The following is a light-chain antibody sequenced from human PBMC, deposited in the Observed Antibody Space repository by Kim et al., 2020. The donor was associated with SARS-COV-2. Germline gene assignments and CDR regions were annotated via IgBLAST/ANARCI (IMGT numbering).Light chain of an antibody. J-gene: IGKJ5*01. CDR2: LGS. Sequence: DVVMTQSPLSLPVTPGEPASISCRSSQSLVDNSGHNYLHWYLQRPGQSPQLLIYLGSNRASGVPDRFSGSGSGTDFTLKISRVEAEDVGIYYCMQTLQRATFGQETRLEIK. CDR3: MQTLQRAT. V-gene: IGKV2-28*01. CDR1: QSLVDNSGHNY.